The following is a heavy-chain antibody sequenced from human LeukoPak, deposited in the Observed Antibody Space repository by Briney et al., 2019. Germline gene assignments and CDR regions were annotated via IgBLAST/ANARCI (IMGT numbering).Heavy chain of an antibody. CDR1: GFTFSSYG. CDR3: AKGSRITGKTYYYYYMDV. J-gene: IGHJ6*03. CDR2: IRYDGSNK. D-gene: IGHD1-20*01. V-gene: IGHV3-30*02. Sequence: GGSLRLSCAASGFTFSSYGMHWVRQAPGKGLEWVAFIRYDGSNKYYADSVKGRFTISRDNSKNTLYLQMNSLRAEDTAVYYCAKGSRITGKTYYYYYMDVWGKGTTVTVSS.